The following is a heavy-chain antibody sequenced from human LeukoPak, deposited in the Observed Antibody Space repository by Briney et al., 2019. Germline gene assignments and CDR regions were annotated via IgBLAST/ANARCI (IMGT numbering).Heavy chain of an antibody. CDR1: GFTFDDYG. CDR2: INWNGGST. Sequence: GGSLRLSCAASGFTFDDYGMSWVRQAPGKGLEWVSGINWNGGSTGYADSVKGRFTISRDNAKNSLYLQMNSLRAEDTAAYYRARDLVAAAGTTFDYWGQGTLVTVSS. CDR3: ARDLVAAAGTTFDY. V-gene: IGHV3-20*04. J-gene: IGHJ4*02. D-gene: IGHD6-13*01.